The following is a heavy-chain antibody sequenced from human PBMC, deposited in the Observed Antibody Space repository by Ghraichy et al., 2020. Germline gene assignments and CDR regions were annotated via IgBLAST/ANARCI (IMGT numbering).Heavy chain of an antibody. Sequence: GGSLRLSCAASGFTFSSYAMSWVRQAPGKGLEWVSALSGSGVSTYYADSVKGRFTISRDNAKNTLFLQMSSLRAEETAIYYCAKHPAVGSYYYMDVWGKGTTVSVSS. J-gene: IGHJ6*03. CDR3: AKHPAVGSYYYMDV. CDR1: GFTFSSYA. V-gene: IGHV3-23*01. D-gene: IGHD3-10*01. CDR2: LSGSGVST.